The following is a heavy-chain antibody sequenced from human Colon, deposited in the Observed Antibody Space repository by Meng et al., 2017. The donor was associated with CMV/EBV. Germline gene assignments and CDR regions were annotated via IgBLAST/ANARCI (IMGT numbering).Heavy chain of an antibody. CDR1: GFNFGGYS. CDR2: ITSIGSPI. Sequence: SCAASGFNFGGYSFNWVRQTPQKGLEWVSSITSIGSPIRYAESVKGRFTISRDNEQNSLYLQMSSLRVEDSGLYYCARDKDFTNTVWGKGTLVTVSS. D-gene: IGHD2-8*01. V-gene: IGHV3-21*01. CDR3: ARDKDFTNTV. J-gene: IGHJ4*02.